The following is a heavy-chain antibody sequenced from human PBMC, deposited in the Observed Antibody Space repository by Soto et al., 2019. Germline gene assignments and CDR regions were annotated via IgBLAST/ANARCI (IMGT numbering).Heavy chain of an antibody. Sequence: EVQLVESGGGWVQPGRSLRLSCAASGFTFDVYAMHWVRQAPGKGLEWVSGINYNSGSVGYADSVKGRITISRDNAKNSLHLQMNSRRAEDTAVYYCAKDISLRGWVYLVVEYWGQGTLVTVSP. CDR2: INYNSGSV. V-gene: IGHV3-9*01. CDR3: AKDISLRGWVYLVVEY. D-gene: IGHD6-13*01. J-gene: IGHJ4*02. CDR1: GFTFDVYA.